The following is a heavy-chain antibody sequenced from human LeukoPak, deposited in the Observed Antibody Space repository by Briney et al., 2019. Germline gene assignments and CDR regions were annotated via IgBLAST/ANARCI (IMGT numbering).Heavy chain of an antibody. Sequence: GASVKVSCKVSGAILIELSIHWVRQCPGKGLEWVGGFDSEDGKTKAAQSFLERVSLTEDTSLATAYMELRSLTSEDTAVYYCVTGSSERDYYDSGTYYLGDSWGQGTVVTVSS. J-gene: IGHJ4*02. V-gene: IGHV1-24*01. CDR2: FDSEDGKT. D-gene: IGHD3-10*01. CDR3: VTGSSERDYYDSGTYYLGDS. CDR1: GAILIELS.